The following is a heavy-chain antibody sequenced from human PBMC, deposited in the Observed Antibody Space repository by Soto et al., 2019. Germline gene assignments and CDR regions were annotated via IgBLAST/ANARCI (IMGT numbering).Heavy chain of an antibody. V-gene: IGHV4-34*01. D-gene: IGHD3-3*01. J-gene: IGHJ4*02. Sequence: SETLSLTCAVYGGSFSGYYWSWIRQPPGKGLEWIGEINHSGSTNYNPSLKSRVTISGDTSKNQFSLKLSSVTAADTDVYYCARVHYDFWSGYYRSFDYWGQGTLVTVSS. CDR3: ARVHYDFWSGYYRSFDY. CDR1: GGSFSGYY. CDR2: INHSGST.